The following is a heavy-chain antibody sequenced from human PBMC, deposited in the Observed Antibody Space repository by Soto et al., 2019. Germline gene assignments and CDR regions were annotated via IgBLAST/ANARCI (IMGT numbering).Heavy chain of an antibody. Sequence: QVQLVESGGGVVQPGRSLRLSCAASGFTFSSYGMHWVRQAPGKGLEWVAVIWYDGSNKYYADSVKGRFTISRDNSKNTLYLQMNSLGAEDTALYYCARDRVAARPGGGYYYYYGMDVWGQGTTVTVSS. D-gene: IGHD6-6*01. CDR2: IWYDGSNK. V-gene: IGHV3-33*01. J-gene: IGHJ6*02. CDR3: ARDRVAARPGGGYYYYYGMDV. CDR1: GFTFSSYG.